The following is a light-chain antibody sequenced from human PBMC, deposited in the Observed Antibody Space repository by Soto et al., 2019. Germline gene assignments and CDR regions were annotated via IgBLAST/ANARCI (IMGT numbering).Light chain of an antibody. Sequence: ESLLTQSPGTLSLSPGERATLSCRASQSVSTRYLAWYQQKPGQAPRLLIYGASIRATGIPDRLSGSGSGTDFTLTISRLEPEDFAVYYCHQFGSSPPAFTFGQGTKLEI. J-gene: IGKJ2*01. CDR2: GAS. CDR3: HQFGSSPPAFT. CDR1: QSVSTRY. V-gene: IGKV3-20*01.